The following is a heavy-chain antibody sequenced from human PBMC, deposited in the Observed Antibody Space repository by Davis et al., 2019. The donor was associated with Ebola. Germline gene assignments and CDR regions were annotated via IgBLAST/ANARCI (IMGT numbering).Heavy chain of an antibody. V-gene: IGHV1-69*13. CDR1: VCTFSSYA. CDR3: ARGGVVGATILLS. J-gene: IGHJ5*02. Sequence: SVKVSCKASVCTFSSYAISWVRQAPGQGLEWMGGIIPIFGTANYAQKFQGRVTITADESTSTAYMELSSLRSEDTAVYYCARGGVVGATILLSWGQGTLVTVSS. D-gene: IGHD1-26*01. CDR2: IIPIFGTA.